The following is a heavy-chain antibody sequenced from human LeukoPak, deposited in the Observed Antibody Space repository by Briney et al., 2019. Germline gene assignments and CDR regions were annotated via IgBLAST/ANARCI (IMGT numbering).Heavy chain of an antibody. Sequence: GGSLRLSCAASGFTFSSYWMQWVRQAPGKGLEWVANIRQDGGETYYVDSVKGRFTISRDNAQNSLYLQMTSLRAEDTALYYCAKDINWASFESWGQGTLVTVSS. V-gene: IGHV3-7*03. D-gene: IGHD7-27*01. J-gene: IGHJ4*02. CDR2: IRQDGGET. CDR1: GFTFSSYW. CDR3: AKDINWASFES.